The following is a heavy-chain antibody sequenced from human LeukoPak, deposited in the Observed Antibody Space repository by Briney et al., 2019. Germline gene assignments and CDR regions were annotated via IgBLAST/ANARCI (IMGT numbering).Heavy chain of an antibody. J-gene: IGHJ4*02. D-gene: IGHD6-13*01. CDR3: ARGSSSWPYYFDY. CDR2: IYYSGST. V-gene: IGHV4-59*01. CDR1: GDSISSYY. Sequence: SETLSLTCTVSGDSISSYYWSWIRQPPGKGLEWIGFIYYSGSTNYNPSLKSRVTISVDTPNNQFSLRLSSVTAADTAVYYCARGSSSWPYYFDYWGQGTLVTVSS.